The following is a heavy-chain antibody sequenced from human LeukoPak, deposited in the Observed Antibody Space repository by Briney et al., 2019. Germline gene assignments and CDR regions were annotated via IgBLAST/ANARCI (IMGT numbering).Heavy chain of an antibody. CDR2: IESKTDGGTT. V-gene: IGHV3-15*04. Sequence: GGSLRLSCAASGFTFSNAWMSWVRQAPGKGLEWVGRIESKTDGGTTDYAAPVKGRFTISRDDSKNTLYLRMNSLKTEDTAVYYCTTAPLYPTVTTGSWGQGTLVTVSS. J-gene: IGHJ4*02. CDR1: GFTFSNAW. CDR3: TTAPLYPTVTTGS. D-gene: IGHD4-17*01.